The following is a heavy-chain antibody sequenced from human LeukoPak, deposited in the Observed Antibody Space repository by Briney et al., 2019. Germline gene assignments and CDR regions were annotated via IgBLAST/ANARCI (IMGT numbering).Heavy chain of an antibody. D-gene: IGHD6-19*01. V-gene: IGHV4-61*02. Sequence: SETLSLTCTVSGGSISSGSYCWSWIRQPAGKGLEWIGRIYTSGSTNYNPSLKSRVTISVDTSKNQFSLKLSSVTAADTAVYYCARSYSSGPTDWFDPWGQGTLVTVSS. J-gene: IGHJ5*02. CDR2: IYTSGST. CDR1: GGSISSGSYC. CDR3: ARSYSSGPTDWFDP.